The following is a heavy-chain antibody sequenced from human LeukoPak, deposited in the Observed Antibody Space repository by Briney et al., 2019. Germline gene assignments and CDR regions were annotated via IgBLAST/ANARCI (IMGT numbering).Heavy chain of an antibody. CDR3: AKDRSTVTTYSVY. Sequence: GASLRLSCAASGFTFSSYAMSWVCQAPGKGLEWVSGISGSGGSTYYADSVKGRFTISRDNSKNTLYLQMNSLRAEDTAVYYCAKDRSTVTTYSVYWGQGTLVTVSS. J-gene: IGHJ4*02. V-gene: IGHV3-23*01. D-gene: IGHD4-17*01. CDR1: GFTFSSYA. CDR2: ISGSGGST.